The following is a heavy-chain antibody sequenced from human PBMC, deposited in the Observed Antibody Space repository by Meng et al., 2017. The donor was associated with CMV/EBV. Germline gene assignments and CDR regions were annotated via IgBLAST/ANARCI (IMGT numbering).Heavy chain of an antibody. CDR1: GGSISSYY. Sequence: GSLRLSCTVSGGSISSYYWSWIRQPPGKGLEWIGYIYYSGSTNYNPSLKSRVTISVDTSKNQFSLKLSSMTAADTAVYYCARLTGTTIRGPNFDYWGQGTLVTVSS. CDR2: IYYSGST. J-gene: IGHJ4*02. CDR3: ARLTGTTIRGPNFDY. D-gene: IGHD1-7*01. V-gene: IGHV4-59*01.